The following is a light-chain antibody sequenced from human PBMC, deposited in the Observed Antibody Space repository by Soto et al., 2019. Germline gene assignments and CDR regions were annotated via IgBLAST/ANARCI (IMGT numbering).Light chain of an antibody. CDR3: QQYNDYSWT. Sequence: IQMTQSPSTLSASVGDRVAITCRAIQSIGIWSAWYQQKPGKAPRFLIYKPSSLESGVPSRFSGSGYGTEFTLPISSLQPDDFATYYCQQYNDYSWTFGQGTKVEIK. CDR1: QSIGIW. CDR2: KPS. V-gene: IGKV1-5*03. J-gene: IGKJ1*01.